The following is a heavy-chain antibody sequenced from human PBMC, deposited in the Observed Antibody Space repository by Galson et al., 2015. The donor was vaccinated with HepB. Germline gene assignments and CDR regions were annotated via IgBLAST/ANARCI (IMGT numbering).Heavy chain of an antibody. J-gene: IGHJ5*02. CDR1: GYTFTSYA. D-gene: IGHD2-2*01. Sequence: SVKVSCKASGYTFTSYAMHWVRQAPGQSLEWMGWIHAGNGNTKYSQNFQGRVTITSDTSASTGYMELSSLRSEDTAVYYCARGSCTTTSCYSSPWGQGTLVTVSS. V-gene: IGHV1-3*01. CDR2: IHAGNGNT. CDR3: ARGSCTTTSCYSSP.